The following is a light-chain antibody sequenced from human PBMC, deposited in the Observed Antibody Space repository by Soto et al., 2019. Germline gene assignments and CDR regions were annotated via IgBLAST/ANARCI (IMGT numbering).Light chain of an antibody. Sequence: ENVLTQSPATLSLSPGERATLSCRASQSVSSNLAWYQQKPGQAPRLLIYDASNRATGIPARFSGSVSGTDFTLTISSLQPEDFAVYYCHQRSSWPPTFGGGTKVEIK. CDR2: DAS. J-gene: IGKJ4*01. V-gene: IGKV3-11*01. CDR3: HQRSSWPPT. CDR1: QSVSSN.